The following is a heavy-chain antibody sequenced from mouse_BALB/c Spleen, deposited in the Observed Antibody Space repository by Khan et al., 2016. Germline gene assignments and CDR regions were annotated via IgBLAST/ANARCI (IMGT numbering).Heavy chain of an antibody. V-gene: IGHV1-7*01. CDR3: GRTYDYGDFDG. Sequence: QVQLQQSGAELAKPGASVKMSCKASGYTFTSYWMHWVKQRPGQGLEWIGYINPSTGYTEYNQKFKDKATLTADKSSSTAYMQLSSLPSEDSAVYYCGRTYDYGDFDGWGAGTTVTVSS. J-gene: IGHJ1*01. CDR1: GYTFTSYW. CDR2: INPSTGYT. D-gene: IGHD2-3*01.